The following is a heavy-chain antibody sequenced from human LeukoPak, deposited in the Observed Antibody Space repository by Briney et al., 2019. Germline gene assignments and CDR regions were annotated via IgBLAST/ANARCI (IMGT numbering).Heavy chain of an antibody. J-gene: IGHJ4*02. CDR1: GGSITSYY. D-gene: IGHD6-19*01. CDR2: MSINGRT. Sequence: SETLSLTCTVSGGSITSYYWNWIRQPAGKGLAWIGRMSINGRTNYNPSLNSRVTMSVDTSKNHFSLKLSSVTAADTAVYYCAREGRGSAWPLFDYWGQGTLVTVSS. V-gene: IGHV4-4*07. CDR3: AREGRGSAWPLFDY.